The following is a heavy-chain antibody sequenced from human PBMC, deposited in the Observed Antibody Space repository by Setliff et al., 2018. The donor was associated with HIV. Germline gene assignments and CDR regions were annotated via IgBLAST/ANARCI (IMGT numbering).Heavy chain of an antibody. Sequence: GASVKVSCKASGGTFSTYAISWVRQAPGHGLEWMGGIIPIPGIADYAQKFQGRVTITADNSTSTAYMELSSLRSEDTALYYCASTCYYDSSGYLADAFDIWGQGKMVTVSS. V-gene: IGHV1-69*10. D-gene: IGHD3-22*01. CDR1: GGTFSTYA. CDR3: ASTCYYDSSGYLADAFDI. CDR2: IIPIPGIA. J-gene: IGHJ3*02.